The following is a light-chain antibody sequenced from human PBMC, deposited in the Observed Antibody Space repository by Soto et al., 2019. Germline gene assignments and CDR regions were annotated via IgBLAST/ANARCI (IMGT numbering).Light chain of an antibody. V-gene: IGKV1-5*01. CDR1: QNINRW. J-gene: IGKJ3*01. CDR2: DAS. Sequence: DIQMTQSPSTLAASVGDRVTITCRASQNINRWLAWYQQKPGKAPKVLIYDASSLESGVPSRFSGSGSGTECTLTITSLPPDDFATYYCQQYDGYFGPGTKVDFK. CDR3: QQYDGY.